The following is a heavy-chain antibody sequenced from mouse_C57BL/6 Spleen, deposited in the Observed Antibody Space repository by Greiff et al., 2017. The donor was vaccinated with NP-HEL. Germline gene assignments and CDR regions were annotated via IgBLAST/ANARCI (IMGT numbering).Heavy chain of an antibody. J-gene: IGHJ2*01. CDR3: ARAGRDYDYD. V-gene: IGHV1-64*01. CDR2: IHPNSGST. CDR1: GYTFTSYW. Sequence: QVQLKQPGAELVKPGASVKLSCKASGYTFTSYWMHWVKQRPGQGLEWIGMIHPNSGSTNYNEKFKSKATLTVDKSSSTAYMQLSSLTSEDSAVYYCARAGRDYDYDWGQGTTLTVSS. D-gene: IGHD2-4*01.